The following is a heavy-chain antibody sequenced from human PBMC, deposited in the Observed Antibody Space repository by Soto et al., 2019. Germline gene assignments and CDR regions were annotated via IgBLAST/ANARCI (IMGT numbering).Heavy chain of an antibody. CDR3: ARGRASGSYYRFCY. D-gene: IGHD3-10*01. V-gene: IGHV1-8*01. CDR2: INPNSGNI. Sequence: ASVKVSCKASGNTFTSYDINWVRQATGHGLEWMGWINPNSGNIGYAQKFQGRVTMTRDTAIRRAYMEVSRLRSDDTAVYYCARGRASGSYYRFCYWDQQSLFAVSS. CDR1: GNTFTSYD. J-gene: IGHJ4*02.